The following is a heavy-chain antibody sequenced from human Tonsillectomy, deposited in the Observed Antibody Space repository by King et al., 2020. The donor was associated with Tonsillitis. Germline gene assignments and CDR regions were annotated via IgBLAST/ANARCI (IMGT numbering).Heavy chain of an antibody. D-gene: IGHD3-22*01. J-gene: IGHJ4*02. CDR1: GFTFSSYA. CDR2: ISGSGGST. CDR3: ANPLGPYSGYYTN. Sequence: VRLVESGGGLVQPGGSLRLSCAASGFTFSSYAMSWVRQAPGKGLEWVSAISGSGGSTYYADSVKGRFTISRDNSKNTLYLQMNSLRAEDTAVYYCANPLGPYSGYYTNWGQGTLVTVSS. V-gene: IGHV3-23*04.